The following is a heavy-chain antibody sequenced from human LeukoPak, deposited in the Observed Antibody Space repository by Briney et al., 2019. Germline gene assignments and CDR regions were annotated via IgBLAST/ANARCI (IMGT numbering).Heavy chain of an antibody. CDR2: IKQDGSEK. V-gene: IGHV3-7*01. CDR1: GFTFSSYW. CDR3: ARESVVVVAAKAYNWFDP. J-gene: IGHJ5*02. D-gene: IGHD2-15*01. Sequence: GGSLRLSCAASGFTFSSYWMSWVRQAPGKGLEWVANIKQDGSEKYYVDSVKGRFTISRDNAKNSLYLQMNSLRAENTAVYYCARESVVVVAAKAYNWFDPWGQGTLVTVSS.